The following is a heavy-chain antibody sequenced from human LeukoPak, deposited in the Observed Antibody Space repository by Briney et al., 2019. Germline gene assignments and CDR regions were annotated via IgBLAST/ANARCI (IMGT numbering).Heavy chain of an antibody. CDR1: GGSFSGNY. Sequence: SETLSLTCAVYGGSFSGNYWSWIRQPPGEGLEWIGSIYYSGSTYCNPSLKSRVTISVDTSKTQFSLKLSPVTAADTAVYYCARRYPGIAADYYYYYMDVWGKGTTVTVSS. J-gene: IGHJ6*03. CDR3: ARRYPGIAADYYYYYMDV. D-gene: IGHD6-13*01. V-gene: IGHV4-34*01. CDR2: IYYSGST.